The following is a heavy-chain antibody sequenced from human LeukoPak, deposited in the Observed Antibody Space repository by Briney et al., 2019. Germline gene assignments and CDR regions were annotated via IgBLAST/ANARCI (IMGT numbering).Heavy chain of an antibody. CDR1: GSSFTDYW. CDR3: ARRRDGYNYFDY. V-gene: IGHV5-51*01. Sequence: RGASLKTSCQCAGSSFTDYWIGWGRPVPGKGLEWRGIIYPDDSYFRYSPSFQGQVTMSIDKSISPPYLQWSSLEASDTAMYYCARRRDGYNYFDYWGQGTLVTVSS. J-gene: IGHJ4*02. CDR2: IYPDDSYF. D-gene: IGHD5-24*01.